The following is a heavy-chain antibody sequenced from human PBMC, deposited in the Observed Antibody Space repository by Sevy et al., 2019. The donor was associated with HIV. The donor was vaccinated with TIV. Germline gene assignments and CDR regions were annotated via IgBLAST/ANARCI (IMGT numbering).Heavy chain of an antibody. CDR1: GGTFSSYG. J-gene: IGHJ4*02. CDR2: IIPILGTV. Sequence: ASVKVSCKASGGTFSSYGISWVRQAPGQWLEWMGGIIPILGTVNYAQTFQGRVTITADESTKTAYMELSSLRSEDTAVYYCARGGGNGWYYFDYWGQETLVTVSS. CDR3: ARGGGNGWYYFDY. D-gene: IGHD6-19*01. V-gene: IGHV1-69*13.